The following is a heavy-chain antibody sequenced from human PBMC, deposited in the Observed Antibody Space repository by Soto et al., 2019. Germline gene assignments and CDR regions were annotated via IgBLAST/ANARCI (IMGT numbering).Heavy chain of an antibody. CDR3: ARNIAAKTWFDP. J-gene: IGHJ5*02. CDR2: IYYSGST. V-gene: IGHV4-31*03. CDR1: GGSISSGGYY. Sequence: SETLSLTCTVSGGSISSGGYYWSWIRQHPGKGLEWIGYIYYSGSTYYNPSLKSRVTISVDTSKNQFSLKLSSVTAADTAVYACARNIAAKTWFDPWGKGTLVTVPS. D-gene: IGHD6-6*01.